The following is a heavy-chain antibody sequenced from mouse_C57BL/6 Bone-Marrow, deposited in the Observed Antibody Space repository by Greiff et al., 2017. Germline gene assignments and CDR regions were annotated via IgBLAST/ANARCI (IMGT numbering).Heavy chain of an antibody. CDR1: GFTFSSYA. Sequence: EVQRVESGAGLVKPGGSLKLSCAASGFTFSSYAMSWVRQTPEKRLEWVAYISSGGDYIYYADTVKGRFTISRDNARNTLYLQMSSLKSEDTAMYYCTRERDYGPYYAMDYWGQGTSVTVSS. CDR2: ISSGGDYI. J-gene: IGHJ4*01. D-gene: IGHD1-1*01. CDR3: TRERDYGPYYAMDY. V-gene: IGHV5-9-1*02.